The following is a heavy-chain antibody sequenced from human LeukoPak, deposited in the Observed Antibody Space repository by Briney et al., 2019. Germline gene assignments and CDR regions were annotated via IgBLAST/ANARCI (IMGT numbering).Heavy chain of an antibody. CDR3: ARDFNYYDSSGYPHWYFDL. CDR1: GFPFSSYW. J-gene: IGHJ2*01. CDR2: IKQDGGEK. V-gene: IGHV3-7*01. D-gene: IGHD3-22*01. Sequence: GGSLRLSCAASGFPFSSYWMSWVRQAPGKGLEWVANIKQDGGEKYYVDSVKGRFTISIDNAKNSLYLQMNSLRAEDTAVYYCARDFNYYDSSGYPHWYFDLWGRGTLVTVSS.